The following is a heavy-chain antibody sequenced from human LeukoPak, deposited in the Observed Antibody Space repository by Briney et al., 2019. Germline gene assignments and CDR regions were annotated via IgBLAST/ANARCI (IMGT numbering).Heavy chain of an antibody. Sequence: GGSLRLSCAASGFTFSSYAMHWVRQAPGKGLEWVTLISYDGSNQYYADSVKGRFTISRDNSKNTLYLQMNSLRAEDTAVYYCAREVYYGSGSRKCYFDFWGQGTLVTVSS. J-gene: IGHJ4*02. CDR2: ISYDGSNQ. CDR1: GFTFSSYA. D-gene: IGHD3-10*01. CDR3: AREVYYGSGSRKCYFDF. V-gene: IGHV3-30*01.